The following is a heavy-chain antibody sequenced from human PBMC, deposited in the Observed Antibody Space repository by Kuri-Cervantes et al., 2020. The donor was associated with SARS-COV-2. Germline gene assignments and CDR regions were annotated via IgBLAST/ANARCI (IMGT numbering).Heavy chain of an antibody. CDR1: GFTFSSYG. V-gene: IGHV3-30*18. J-gene: IGHJ4*02. CDR2: ISYDGSNK. D-gene: IGHD3-3*01. Sequence: GESLKISCAASGFTFSSYGMHWVRQAPGKGLEWVAVISYDGSNKYYADSVKGRFTISRDNSKNTLYLQMNSLRAEDTAVYYCAKDGLRVVEEWLPFDYWGQGTLVTVSS. CDR3: AKDGLRVVEEWLPFDY.